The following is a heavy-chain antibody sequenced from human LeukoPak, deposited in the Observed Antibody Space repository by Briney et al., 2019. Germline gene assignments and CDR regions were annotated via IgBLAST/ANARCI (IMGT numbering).Heavy chain of an antibody. J-gene: IGHJ4*02. D-gene: IGHD1-26*01. Sequence: PGGSLRLSCAASGFTFSSYWMSWVRQAPGKGLGWVANIKQDGSEKYYVDSVKGRFTISRDKAKNSLYLQMNSLRAEDTAVYYCARDGYSGSYRALYYWGQGTLVTVSS. CDR3: ARDGYSGSYRALYY. CDR1: GFTFSSYW. CDR2: IKQDGSEK. V-gene: IGHV3-7*01.